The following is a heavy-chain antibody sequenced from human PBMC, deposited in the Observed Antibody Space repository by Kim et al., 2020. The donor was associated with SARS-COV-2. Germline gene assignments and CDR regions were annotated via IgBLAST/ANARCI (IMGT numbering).Heavy chain of an antibody. CDR3: ATMRGITMVRGVTY. CDR1: GFTFSSYA. J-gene: IGHJ4*02. V-gene: IGHV3-23*01. CDR2: ISGSGGST. Sequence: GGSLRLSCAASGFTFSSYAMSWVRQAPGKGLEWVSAISGSGGSTYYADSVKGRFTISRDNSKNTLYLQMNSLRAEDTAVYYCATMRGITMVRGVTYWGQGTLVTVSS. D-gene: IGHD3-10*01.